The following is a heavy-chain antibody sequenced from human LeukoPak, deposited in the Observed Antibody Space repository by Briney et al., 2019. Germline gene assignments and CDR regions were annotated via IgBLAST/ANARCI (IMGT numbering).Heavy chain of an antibody. V-gene: IGHV3-21*01. J-gene: IGHJ4*02. CDR3: ANHLACGSTSCPPFDY. CDR1: GFTFSSYS. Sequence: GGSLRLSCAASGFTFSSYSMSWVRQAPGKGLEWVSSISDDSNYIYYADSVEGRFTISRDNAKNLLYLQMNSLRAEDTAVYYCANHLACGSTSCPPFDYWGQGTLVTVSS. D-gene: IGHD2-2*01. CDR2: ISDDSNYI.